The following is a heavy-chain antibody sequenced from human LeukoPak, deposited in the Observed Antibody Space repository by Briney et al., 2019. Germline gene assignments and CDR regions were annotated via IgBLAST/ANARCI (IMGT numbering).Heavy chain of an antibody. CDR1: GYTFTSYD. Sequence: ASVKVSCKASGYTFTSYDISWVRQAPRQGLEWMGWISIYNGKINYAQKFQGRVTMTTDTSTSTAYMELRSLRSDDTAVYYCARWDYYDSRTFDIWGQGAMVTVS. D-gene: IGHD3-22*01. CDR2: ISIYNGKI. CDR3: ARWDYYDSRTFDI. J-gene: IGHJ3*02. V-gene: IGHV1-18*01.